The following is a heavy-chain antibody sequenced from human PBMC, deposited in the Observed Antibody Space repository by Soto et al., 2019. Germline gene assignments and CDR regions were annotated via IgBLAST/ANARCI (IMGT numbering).Heavy chain of an antibody. CDR2: ISYDGSNK. V-gene: IGHV3-30*18. Sequence: GGSLRLSCAASGFTFSSYGMHWVRQAPGKGLEWVAVISYDGSNKYYADYVKGRFTISRDNSKNTLYLQMNSLRAEDTAVYYCAKDKRLLPDYWGQGTLVTVSS. D-gene: IGHD3-22*01. CDR3: AKDKRLLPDY. CDR1: GFTFSSYG. J-gene: IGHJ4*02.